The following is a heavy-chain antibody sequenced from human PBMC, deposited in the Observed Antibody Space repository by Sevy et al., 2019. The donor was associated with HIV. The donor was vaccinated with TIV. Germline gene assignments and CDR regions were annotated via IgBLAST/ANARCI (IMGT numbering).Heavy chain of an antibody. J-gene: IGHJ6*02. CDR2: ISYDGSNK. CDR3: ARDGDIVVVPAATRGYYGMDV. D-gene: IGHD2-2*01. Sequence: GGSLRLSCAASAFTFSSYAMHWVRQAPGKGLEWVAVISYDGSNKYYADSAKGRFTISRDNSKNTLYLQMNSLRAEDTAVYYCARDGDIVVVPAATRGYYGMDVWGQGTTVTVSS. CDR1: AFTFSSYA. V-gene: IGHV3-30-3*01.